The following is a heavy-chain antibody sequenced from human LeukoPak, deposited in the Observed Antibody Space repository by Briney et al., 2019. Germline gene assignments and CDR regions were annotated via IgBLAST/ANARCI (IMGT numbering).Heavy chain of an antibody. Sequence: GESLKISCKGSGYSFTSYWIGWVRQMPGKGLEWMGIIYPGDSDTRYSPSFQGQVTISADKSISTAYLQWSSLKASDTAMYYCARQRWYFDWSHPALLWFDPWGQGTLVTVSS. CDR1: GYSFTSYW. D-gene: IGHD3-9*01. V-gene: IGHV5-51*01. CDR2: IYPGDSDT. CDR3: ARQRWYFDWSHPALLWFDP. J-gene: IGHJ5*02.